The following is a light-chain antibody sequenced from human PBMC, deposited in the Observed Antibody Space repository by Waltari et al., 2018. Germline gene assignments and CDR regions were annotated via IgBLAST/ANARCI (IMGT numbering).Light chain of an antibody. J-gene: IGKJ1*01. CDR1: QNISSY. CDR3: QQSYSTPRT. Sequence: DIQMTQSTSSLSASVGDRVTITCRASQNISSYLNWYQQKPGKAPKLLIYDTSSLQSGVPSRFSGSGSGTDFTLTISSLQPEDFATYYCQQSYSTPRTFGQGTKVEIK. V-gene: IGKV1-39*01. CDR2: DTS.